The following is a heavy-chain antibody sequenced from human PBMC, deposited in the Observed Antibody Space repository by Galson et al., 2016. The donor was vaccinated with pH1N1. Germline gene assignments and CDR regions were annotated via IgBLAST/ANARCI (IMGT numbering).Heavy chain of an antibody. CDR3: ARGPFGPRYDFLWGSSRQYFDS. D-gene: IGHD3-16*02. CDR2: ITHSGGT. V-gene: IGHV4-34*01. Sequence: ETLPLTCALSSGAFTNYYWGWIRQPPGKGLEWIGEITHSGGTNYNPSLKSRVSISVHTSKTQFSLKLTSVTAADSAVYFCARGPFGPRYDFLWGSSRQYFDSWGQGTLVTVSP. CDR1: SGAFTNYY. J-gene: IGHJ4*02.